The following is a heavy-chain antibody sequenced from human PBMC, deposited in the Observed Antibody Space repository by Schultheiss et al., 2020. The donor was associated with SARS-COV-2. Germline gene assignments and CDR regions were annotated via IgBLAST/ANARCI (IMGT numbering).Heavy chain of an antibody. CDR3: ARVETVATFFDY. V-gene: IGHV3-30*04. CDR2: ISYDGSNK. CDR1: GFTFSSFS. D-gene: IGHD4-23*01. J-gene: IGHJ4*02. Sequence: GGSLRLSCAASGFTFSSFSMHWVRQAPGKGLEWVAVISYDGSNKYYADSVKGRFTVSRDTSKNTLSLQMNSLRAEDTAVYYCARVETVATFFDYWGQGTPVTVSS.